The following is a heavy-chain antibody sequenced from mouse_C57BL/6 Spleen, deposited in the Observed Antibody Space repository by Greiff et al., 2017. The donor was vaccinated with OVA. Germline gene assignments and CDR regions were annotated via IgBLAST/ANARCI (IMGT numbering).Heavy chain of an antibody. CDR3: ARYDDGYYRYFDV. CDR2: IYPGDGDT. Sequence: QVQLQQSGAELVKPGASVKISCKASGYAFSSYWMNWVKQRPGKGLEWIGQIYPGDGDTNYNGKFKGKATLTAEKSSSTAYMQLSSLTSEDSAVYFCARYDDGYYRYFDVWGTGTTVTVSS. V-gene: IGHV1-80*01. CDR1: GYAFSSYW. D-gene: IGHD2-3*01. J-gene: IGHJ1*03.